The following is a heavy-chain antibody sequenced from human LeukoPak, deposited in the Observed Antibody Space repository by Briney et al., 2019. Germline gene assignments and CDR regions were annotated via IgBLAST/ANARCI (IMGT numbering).Heavy chain of an antibody. D-gene: IGHD6-13*01. V-gene: IGHV3-15*01. CDR1: GFTFDDYA. J-gene: IGHJ4*02. CDR2: IKSNTDGGTT. Sequence: GGSLRLSCAASGFTFDDYAMHWVRQAPGKGLEWVARIKSNTDGGTTDYVAPVKGRFSISRDDSTNTLYLQMNSLKIEDTAVYYCTTLSVEAVGGGGQGTLVTVSS. CDR3: TTLSVEAVGG.